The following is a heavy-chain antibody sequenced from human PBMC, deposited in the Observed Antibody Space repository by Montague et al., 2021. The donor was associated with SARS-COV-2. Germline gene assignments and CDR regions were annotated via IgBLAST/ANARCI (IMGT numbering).Heavy chain of an antibody. CDR1: SCSISSYY. D-gene: IGHD6-13*01. CDR2: IYYSGST. V-gene: IGHV4-59*01. CDR3: ARGAVYSSSGYLAFEI. Sequence: SETLSLTCTVSSCSISSYYWSWFLQPPGKGLEWFGYIYYSGSTNYYPSLKSRVTISADTSKNQFSLKLSSLTAADTAVYYCARGAVYSSSGYLAFEIWGQGTMVTVSS. J-gene: IGHJ3*02.